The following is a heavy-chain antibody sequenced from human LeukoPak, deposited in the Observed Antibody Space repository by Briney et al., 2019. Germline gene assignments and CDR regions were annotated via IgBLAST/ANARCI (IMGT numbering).Heavy chain of an antibody. Sequence: PGGSLRLSCAASGFTFSSYNMNWVRLAPGKGLEWVSSISSSSAYIYYADSVRGRFTISRDNAKNSLYLQMNSLRAEDTAVYYCARDFGPAYGAGDYWGQGTLVTVSS. CDR1: GFTFSSYN. D-gene: IGHD1-26*01. CDR3: ARDFGPAYGAGDY. CDR2: ISSSSAYI. V-gene: IGHV3-21*01. J-gene: IGHJ4*02.